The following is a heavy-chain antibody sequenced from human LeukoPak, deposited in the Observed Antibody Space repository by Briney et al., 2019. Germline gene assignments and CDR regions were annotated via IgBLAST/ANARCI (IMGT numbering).Heavy chain of an antibody. Sequence: SETLSLTYTVSGGSMSPYHWSWIRQPPGKGLEWTGYIYYSGSTNYNPSLKSRVTISVDTSKNQFSLKLSSVTAADTAMYYCARAVSGRFDYWGQGTLVTVSS. CDR3: ARAVSGRFDY. CDR2: IYYSGST. D-gene: IGHD6-19*01. J-gene: IGHJ4*02. V-gene: IGHV4-59*08. CDR1: GGSMSPYH.